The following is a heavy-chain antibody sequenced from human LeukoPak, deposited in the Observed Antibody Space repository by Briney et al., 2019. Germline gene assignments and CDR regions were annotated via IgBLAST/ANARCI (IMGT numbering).Heavy chain of an antibody. V-gene: IGHV4-31*03. J-gene: IGHJ6*04. CDR1: GGSISSGGYY. CDR2: IYYSGST. Sequence: PSQTLSLTCTVSGGSISSGGYYWSWIRQHPGKGLEWIGYIYYSGSTYYNPSLKSRVTISVDTSKNQFSLKLSSVTAADTAVYYCARDHIVVVPANPPYYYYYGMDIWGKGTTVTVSS. CDR3: ARDHIVVVPANPPYYYYYGMDI. D-gene: IGHD2-2*01.